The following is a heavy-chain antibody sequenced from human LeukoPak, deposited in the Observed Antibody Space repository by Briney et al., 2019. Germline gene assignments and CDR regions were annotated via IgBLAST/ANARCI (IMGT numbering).Heavy chain of an antibody. CDR3: ARDGSGFNNWFDP. Sequence: ASVKVSCKASGYTFTGYYIHWVRQAPGQGLEWMGIINPSGGSTSYAQKFQGRVTMTRDTSTSTVYMELSSLRSEDTAVYYCARDGSGFNNWFDPWGQGTLVTVSS. J-gene: IGHJ5*02. D-gene: IGHD3-10*01. CDR1: GYTFTGYY. CDR2: INPSGGST. V-gene: IGHV1-46*01.